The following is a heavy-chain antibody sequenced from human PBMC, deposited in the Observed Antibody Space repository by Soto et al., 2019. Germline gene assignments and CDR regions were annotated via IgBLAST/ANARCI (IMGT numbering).Heavy chain of an antibody. CDR3: ARDDLGIGAGYNGTEV. CDR2: IWYDGSNK. Sequence: IRRVSKTQGKGLEWVAVIWYDGSNKHYAHSVKGRFTISRDNSKNTLYLQMNSLRAEDTAMYYFARDDLGIGAGYNGTEVSGKGTTVTGSP. V-gene: IGHV3-33*01. J-gene: IGHJ6*04. D-gene: IGHD7-27*01.